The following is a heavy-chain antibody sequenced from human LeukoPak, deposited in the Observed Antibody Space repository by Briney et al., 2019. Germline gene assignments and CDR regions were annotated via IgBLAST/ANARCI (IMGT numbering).Heavy chain of an antibody. CDR1: GGSISSGSYY. Sequence: SQTLSLTCTVSGGSISSGSYYWSWIRQPAAKGLEWIGRIHTSGTTNYNPSLESRVTMSGDTSKSQFSLNLKSVTAADTAVYYCARDGYYDSSGFSYFDDWGQGTLVTVSA. CDR3: ARDGYYDSSGFSYFDD. V-gene: IGHV4-61*02. CDR2: IHTSGTT. D-gene: IGHD3-22*01. J-gene: IGHJ4*02.